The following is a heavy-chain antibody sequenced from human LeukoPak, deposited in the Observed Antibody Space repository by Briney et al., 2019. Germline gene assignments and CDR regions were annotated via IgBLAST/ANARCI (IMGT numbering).Heavy chain of an antibody. V-gene: IGHV3-30*02. Sequence: GGSLRLSCAASGFTFSSYGMHWVRQAPGKGLEWVAFIRNDGGKTYYANSVKGRFTISRDNSKNTLFLQMNSLRAEDTSVYYCAKDWEYYGSGSPDYWGQGTLVTVSS. CDR3: AKDWEYYGSGSPDY. J-gene: IGHJ4*02. CDR1: GFTFSSYG. D-gene: IGHD3-10*01. CDR2: IRNDGGKT.